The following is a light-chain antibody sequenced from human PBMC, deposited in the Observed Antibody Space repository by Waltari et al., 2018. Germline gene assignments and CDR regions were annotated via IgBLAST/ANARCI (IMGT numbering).Light chain of an antibody. CDR2: DVA. V-gene: IGLV2-14*03. J-gene: IGLJ2*01. CDR3: ASYMDTTTLEL. CDR1: SSAIGSYNY. Sequence: QSALTQPASVSGSPGQSITISCTGTSSAIGSYNYVSWYQHHPSKAPKLIIFDVANRPSGVSNRFSGSKSGNTASLTISGLQAEDEADYFCASYMDTTTLELFGGGTSLTVL.